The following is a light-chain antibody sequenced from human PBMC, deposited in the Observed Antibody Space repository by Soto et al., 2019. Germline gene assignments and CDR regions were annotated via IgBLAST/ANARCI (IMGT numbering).Light chain of an antibody. CDR2: GAS. J-gene: IGKJ1*01. Sequence: ETVMTQSPATLSVSAGDSATLSCRASQSVSNNLAWYHQKPGQAPRVLIYGASIRATGVPARFSGSGSGTEFTLTISGLQSEDFALFYCQQYNNWPLTFGQGTKVDIK. CDR1: QSVSNN. V-gene: IGKV3-15*01. CDR3: QQYNNWPLT.